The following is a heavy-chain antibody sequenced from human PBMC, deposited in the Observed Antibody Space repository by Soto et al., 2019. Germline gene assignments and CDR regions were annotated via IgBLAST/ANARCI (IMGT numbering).Heavy chain of an antibody. CDR1: GYSFTNYW. CDR2: IYPSDSHA. D-gene: IGHD1-26*01. V-gene: IGHV5-51*01. Sequence: PGESLKISCKGSGYSFTNYWIGWVRQMPGKGLEWMGIIYPSDSHAIYSPSFQGQVTMSADKAISTAYLQWSSLKASDPAMYYCARPYSGGPHDPFDVWGQGTMVTVSS. CDR3: ARPYSGGPHDPFDV. J-gene: IGHJ3*01.